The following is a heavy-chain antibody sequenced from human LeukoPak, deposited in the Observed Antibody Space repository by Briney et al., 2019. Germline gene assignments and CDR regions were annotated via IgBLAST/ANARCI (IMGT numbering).Heavy chain of an antibody. CDR2: IKPDGSVK. D-gene: IGHD1-1*01. J-gene: IGHJ4*02. CDR1: GITFSSSW. CDR3: ARDQPDPAGTGPRFDY. Sequence: GGPLRLSYVASGITFSSSWMSWVRQAPGKGLEWVANIKPDGSVKYYADSVKGRFTISRDNAENSLYLQMNSLRTEDTAVYYCARDQPDPAGTGPRFDYWGQGSLVTVSS. V-gene: IGHV3-7*01.